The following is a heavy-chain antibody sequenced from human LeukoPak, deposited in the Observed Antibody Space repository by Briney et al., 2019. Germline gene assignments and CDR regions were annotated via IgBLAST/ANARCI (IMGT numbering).Heavy chain of an antibody. J-gene: IGHJ4*02. D-gene: IGHD4-17*01. CDR1: GFTFDDYG. V-gene: IGHV3-20*04. CDR3: AKGTKHDYGDLDY. CDR2: INWNGGGT. Sequence: PGGSLRLSCAASGFTFDDYGMSWVRQAPGKGLEWVSGINWNGGGTGYADSVKGRFTISRDNAKNSLYLQMNSLRAEDTALYYCAKGTKHDYGDLDYWGQGTLVTVSS.